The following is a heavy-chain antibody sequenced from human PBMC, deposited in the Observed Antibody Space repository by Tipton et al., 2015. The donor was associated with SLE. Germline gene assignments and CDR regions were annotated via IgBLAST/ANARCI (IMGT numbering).Heavy chain of an antibody. Sequence: QLVQSGAEVKKPGASVKVSCKASGYTFTSYDINWVRQAPGQGLEWMGWISAYNGNTNYAQKLQGRVTMTTDTSTSTAYMELRSLRSDDTAVYYCARAEIESLEAVADHFDYWGQGTLVTVSS. V-gene: IGHV1-18*01. CDR3: ARAEIESLEAVADHFDY. CDR1: GYTFTSYD. CDR2: ISAYNGNT. D-gene: IGHD6-19*01. J-gene: IGHJ4*02.